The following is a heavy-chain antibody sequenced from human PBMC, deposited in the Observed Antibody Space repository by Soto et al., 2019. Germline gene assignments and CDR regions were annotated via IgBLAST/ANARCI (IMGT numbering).Heavy chain of an antibody. Sequence: EVHLLESGGGLVQPGGSLRLSCTASGFTFGDYAMSWVRQAPGKGLEWVSAISGGVGATFYADSVRGRFTISRNKAKNTVHLQIECVRAEDSAVYYCAREVYGCGDNCPYGGGNFHFWGQGALLAV. CDR3: AREVYGCGDNCPYGGGNFHF. CDR1: GFTFGDYA. CDR2: ISGGVGAT. V-gene: IGHV3-23*01. J-gene: IGHJ4*01. D-gene: IGHD2-21*02.